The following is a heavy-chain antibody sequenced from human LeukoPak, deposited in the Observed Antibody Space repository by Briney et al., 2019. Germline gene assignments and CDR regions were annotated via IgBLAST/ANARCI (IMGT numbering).Heavy chain of an antibody. CDR3: AREGGPYRPLDY. V-gene: IGHV4-39*07. CDR1: GGSISSSTYY. J-gene: IGHJ4*02. CDR2: ISYSGNI. Sequence: SETLSLTCTVSGGSISSSTYYWGWIRQPPGKGLEWIGSISYSGNIYYNPSLKSRVAISVDKSENHISLKLTSVTAADTAVYYCAREGGPYRPLDYSGQGTLVTVAS.